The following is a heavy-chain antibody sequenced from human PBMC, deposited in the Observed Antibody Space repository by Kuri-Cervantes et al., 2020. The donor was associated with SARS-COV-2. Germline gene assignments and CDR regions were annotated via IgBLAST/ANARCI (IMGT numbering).Heavy chain of an antibody. CDR3: ARDRRIVGASSNWFDP. V-gene: IGHV4-39*07. CDR1: GGSISSSSYY. D-gene: IGHD1-26*01. Sequence: SETLSLTCTVSGGSISSSSYYWGWIRQPPGKGLEWIGSIYHSGSTYYNPSLKSRVTISVDTSKNQFSLKLSSVTAADTAVYYCARDRRIVGASSNWFDPWGQGTLVTVSS. J-gene: IGHJ5*02. CDR2: IYHSGST.